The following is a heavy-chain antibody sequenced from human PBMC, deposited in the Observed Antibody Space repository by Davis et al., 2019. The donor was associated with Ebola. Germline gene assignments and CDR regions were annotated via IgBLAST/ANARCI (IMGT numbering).Heavy chain of an antibody. CDR1: GGSISSYY. D-gene: IGHD2-15*01. CDR2: IYYSGST. Sequence: SETLSLTCAVSGGSISSYYWSWIRQPPGKGLEWIGYIYYSGSTNYNPSLKSRVTISVDTSKNQFSLKLSSVTAADTAVYYCARLLFPYPTRYRYFDYWGQGTLVTVSS. CDR3: ARLLFPYPTRYRYFDY. V-gene: IGHV4-59*08. J-gene: IGHJ4*02.